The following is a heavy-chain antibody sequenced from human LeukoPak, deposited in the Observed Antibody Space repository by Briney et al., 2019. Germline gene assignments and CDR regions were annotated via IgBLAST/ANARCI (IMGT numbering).Heavy chain of an antibody. J-gene: IGHJ5*02. CDR2: INPNSGGT. CDR1: GYTFTGYY. CDR3: ARDLLLGYDSHDDP. V-gene: IGHV1-2*06. D-gene: IGHD3-22*01. Sequence: ASVKVSCKASGYTFTGYYMHWVRQAPGQGLEWMGRINPNSGGTNYAQKFQGRVTMTRDTSISTAYMELSRLRSDDTAVYYCARDLLLGYDSHDDPWGQGTLVTVSS.